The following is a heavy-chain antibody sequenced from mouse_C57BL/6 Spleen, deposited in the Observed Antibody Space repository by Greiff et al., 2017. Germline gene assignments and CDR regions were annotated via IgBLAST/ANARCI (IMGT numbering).Heavy chain of an antibody. D-gene: IGHD1-1*01. J-gene: IGHJ4*01. CDR1: GYTFTSYG. Sequence: VQLQQSGAELVRPGSSVKMSCKTSGYTFTSYGINWVKQRPGQGLEWIGYIYIGNGYNEYNGTFKGKATLTSDTSSSTAYMQLSSLTSEDSAIYFCAGRGDGPMDYWGQGTSVTVSS. V-gene: IGHV1-58*01. CDR3: AGRGDGPMDY. CDR2: IYIGNGYN.